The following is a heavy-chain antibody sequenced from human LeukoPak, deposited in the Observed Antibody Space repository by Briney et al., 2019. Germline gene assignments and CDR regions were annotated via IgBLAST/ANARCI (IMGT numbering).Heavy chain of an antibody. J-gene: IGHJ3*02. Sequence: GGSLRLSCAASGFTFSSYSMNWVRQAPGKGLEWVSSISSSSSYIYYADSVKGRFTISRDNAKNSLYLQMNSLRAEDTAVYYCARIEELLWFGELLPYDAFDIWGQGTMVTVSS. CDR3: ARIEELLWFGELLPYDAFDI. V-gene: IGHV3-21*01. CDR2: ISSSSSYI. D-gene: IGHD3-10*01. CDR1: GFTFSSYS.